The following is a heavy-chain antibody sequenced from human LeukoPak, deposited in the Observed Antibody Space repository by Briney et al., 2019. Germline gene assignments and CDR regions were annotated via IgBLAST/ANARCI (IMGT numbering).Heavy chain of an antibody. Sequence: PGGSLRLSCAASGFTFSSYSMNWVRQAPGKGLEWVSYISSSSSTIYYADSVKGRFTISRDNAKNSLYLQMNSLRAEDTAVYYCARDWSILWFGELVSWFDPWGQGTLVTVSS. CDR2: ISSSSSTI. V-gene: IGHV3-48*04. CDR1: GFTFSSYS. CDR3: ARDWSILWFGELVSWFDP. D-gene: IGHD3-10*01. J-gene: IGHJ5*02.